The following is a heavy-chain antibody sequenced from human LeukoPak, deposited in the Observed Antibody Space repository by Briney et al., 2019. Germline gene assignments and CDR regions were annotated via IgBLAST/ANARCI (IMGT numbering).Heavy chain of an antibody. CDR1: GDSISSNY. V-gene: IGHV4-59*01. J-gene: IGHJ5*02. CDR2: ISNSGST. Sequence: SETLSLTCTVPGDSISSNYWSWIRQPPGKGLEWIGYISNSGSTKYNPSLKSRVTISVDTSKNLFSLKLTSMTAADTAVYYCARCRDEFADYGFTSWGPGTLVTVSS. CDR3: ARCRDEFADYGFTS. D-gene: IGHD4-17*01.